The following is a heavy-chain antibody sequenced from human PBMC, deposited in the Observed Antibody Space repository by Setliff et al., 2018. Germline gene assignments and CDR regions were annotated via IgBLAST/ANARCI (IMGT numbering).Heavy chain of an antibody. CDR1: GGSFGSYA. J-gene: IGHJ3*02. CDR3: ARDYGASDGFDI. V-gene: IGHV1-18*01. CDR2: ISAYNGNT. Sequence: VASVKVSCKASGGSFGSYAVNWVRQAPGQGIEGRGRISAYNGNTIYAQKFQGRVTVTTDTSTGTGYMELRSLRSDDTAVYYCARDYGASDGFDIWGQGTMVTVSS. D-gene: IGHD4-17*01.